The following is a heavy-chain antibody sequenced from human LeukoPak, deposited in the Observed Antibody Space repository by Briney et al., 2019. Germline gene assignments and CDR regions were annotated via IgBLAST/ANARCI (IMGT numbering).Heavy chain of an antibody. CDR2: IYTSGST. CDR1: GGSISSGGYY. CDR3: ARLLPAAISWFDP. Sequence: SQTLSLTCTVPGGSISSGGYYWSWIRQPAGKGLEWIGHIYTSGSTNYNPSLKSRVTTSVDTSKNQFSLKLTSVTAADTAVYYCARLLPAAISWFDPWGQGTLVTVSS. D-gene: IGHD2-2*01. V-gene: IGHV4-61*09. J-gene: IGHJ5*02.